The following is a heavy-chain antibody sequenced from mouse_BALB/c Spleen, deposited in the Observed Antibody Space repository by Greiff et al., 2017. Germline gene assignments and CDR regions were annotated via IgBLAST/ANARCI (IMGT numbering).Heavy chain of an antibody. V-gene: IGHV1-14*01. CDR2: INPYNDAT. J-gene: IGHJ2*01. CDR1: GYTFTSYV. D-gene: IGHD2-1*01. CDR3: ARGDGNYVVDY. Sequence: VQLLQSGPGLVKPGASVKMSCKASGYTFTSYVMHWVRQKPGQGLEWMGYINPYNDATKYNEKFNGKATLTSDKSSSTPYMELSSLTSDGSAVYYCARGDGNYVVDYWGQGTTLTVSS.